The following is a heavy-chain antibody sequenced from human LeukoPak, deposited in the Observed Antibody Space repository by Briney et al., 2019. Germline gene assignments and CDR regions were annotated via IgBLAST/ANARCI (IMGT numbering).Heavy chain of an antibody. J-gene: IGHJ4*02. Sequence: ASVEVSCKASGYTFTSYDINWVRQATGQGLEWMGWMNPNSGNTGYAQKLQCRVTITRNTSISTAYMELSSLRSEDTAVYYCARSSGYSGYFDYWGQGTLVTVSS. CDR2: MNPNSGNT. V-gene: IGHV1-8*03. D-gene: IGHD3-22*01. CDR3: ARSSGYSGYFDY. CDR1: GYTFTSYD.